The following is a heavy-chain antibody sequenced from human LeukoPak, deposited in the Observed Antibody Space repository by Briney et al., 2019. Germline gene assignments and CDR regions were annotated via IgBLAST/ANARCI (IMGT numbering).Heavy chain of an antibody. J-gene: IGHJ4*02. D-gene: IGHD1-7*01. CDR1: GFTVSSNY. CDR3: ARHALPELGFDY. Sequence: PGGSLRLSCAASGFTVSSNYMSWVRQAPGKGLEWVSVIYSGGSTYYADSVKGRFTISRDNSKNTLYLQMNSLRAEDTAVYYCARHALPELGFDYWGQGTLVTVSS. CDR2: IYSGGST. V-gene: IGHV3-53*01.